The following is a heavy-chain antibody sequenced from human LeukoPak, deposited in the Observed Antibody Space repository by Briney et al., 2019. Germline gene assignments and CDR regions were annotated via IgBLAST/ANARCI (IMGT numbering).Heavy chain of an antibody. CDR2: IIPIFGTA. CDR1: GYTFTGYY. D-gene: IGHD6-19*01. V-gene: IGHV1-69*05. J-gene: IGHJ4*02. Sequence: WASVKVSCKASGYTFTGYYMHWVRQAPGQGLEWMGGIIPIFGTANYAQKFQGRVTITTDESTSTAYMELSSLRSEDTAVYYCARHSSGWYLDDYWGQGTLVTVSS. CDR3: ARHSSGWYLDDY.